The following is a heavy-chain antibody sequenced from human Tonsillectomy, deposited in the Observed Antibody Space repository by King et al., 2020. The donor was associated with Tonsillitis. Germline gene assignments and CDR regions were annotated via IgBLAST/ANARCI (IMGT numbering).Heavy chain of an antibody. V-gene: IGHV5-10-1*03. Sequence: VQLVESGAEVKKPGESLRISCKGSEYSFTRNWISWVRQMPGKGLEWMGRIDPRDSYTNYSPSFQGHVTISADSSISTAYVQWSSLKASDTAMYYCARHSDYGDYMSENYFDFWGQGTLVTVSS. CDR3: ARHSDYGDYMSENYFDF. CDR1: EYSFTRNW. J-gene: IGHJ4*02. CDR2: IDPRDSYT. D-gene: IGHD4-17*01.